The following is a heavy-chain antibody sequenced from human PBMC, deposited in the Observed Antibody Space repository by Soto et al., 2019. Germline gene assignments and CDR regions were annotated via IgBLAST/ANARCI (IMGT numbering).Heavy chain of an antibody. CDR3: ARSGGSSGYYYVLDY. V-gene: IGHV4-59*01. CDR1: GGSINTYY. D-gene: IGHD3-22*01. Sequence: PSETLSLTCTVSGGSINTYYWSWIRQAPGKGLEWIGHIYSSGSTNYNPSLKSRVTTSVDTSKNRFSLELGSVTAADTAVYFCARSGGSSGYYYVLDYWGQGTLVS. CDR2: IYSSGST. J-gene: IGHJ4*02.